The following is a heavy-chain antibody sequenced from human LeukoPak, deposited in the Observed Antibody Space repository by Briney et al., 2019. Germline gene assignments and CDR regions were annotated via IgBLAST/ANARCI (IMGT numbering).Heavy chain of an antibody. CDR2: INQDGSDK. CDR3: ARHMDV. J-gene: IGHJ6*02. Sequence: PGGSLRLSCAASGFTLSSYWMNWVRQAPANGLEGVAYINQDGSDKFYVDSVKGRFTISRDNAKNSLSLQMNSLRAEYTAVYYCARHMDVWGQGTTVTVSS. CDR1: GFTLSSYW. V-gene: IGHV3-7*01.